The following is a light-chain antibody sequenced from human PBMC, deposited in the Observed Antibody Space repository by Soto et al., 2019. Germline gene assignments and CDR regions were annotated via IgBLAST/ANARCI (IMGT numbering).Light chain of an antibody. CDR2: AAS. CDR3: QQSYTIPWT. J-gene: IGKJ1*01. V-gene: IGKV1-39*01. CDR1: QSISTY. Sequence: DIRMTQSPSSLSAFVGDRVTITCRASQSISTYLNWFQQKPGKAPKLLIYAASNLQSGVPSRFSGSGSGADFALTISSLQPEDFATYFCQQSYTIPWTFGQGTKVEVK.